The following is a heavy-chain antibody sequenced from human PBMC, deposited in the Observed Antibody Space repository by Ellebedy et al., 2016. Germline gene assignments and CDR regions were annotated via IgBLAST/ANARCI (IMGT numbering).Heavy chain of an antibody. CDR2: IYAGDSDP. CDR1: GDSLTVYW. Sequence: GESLKISCRYSGDSLTVYWIGWVRQMPGKGLEWMGLIYAGDSDPKYSPSFQGQVTFSVDRSINTAYLRWTSLKAADSATYYCAHGGAGSGTTSLFYWGQGTLVTVSS. CDR3: AHGGAGSGTTSLFY. V-gene: IGHV5-51*01. J-gene: IGHJ4*02. D-gene: IGHD5-12*01.